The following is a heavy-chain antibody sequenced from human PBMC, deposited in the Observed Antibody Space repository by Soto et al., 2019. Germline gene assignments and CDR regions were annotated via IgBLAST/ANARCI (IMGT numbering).Heavy chain of an antibody. CDR2: IIPIFGTT. J-gene: IGHJ4*02. Sequence: QVQLVQSGAEVKKPGSSVKVSCKASGGTFSSYAISWVRQAPGQGLECMGGIIPIFGTTKYAQKFQGRVTITADESTSTAYMELSSLRSEDTAIYYCARGQEMLRPLDYWGQGTLVTVSS. CDR3: ARGQEMLRPLDY. V-gene: IGHV1-69*12. D-gene: IGHD2-8*01. CDR1: GGTFSSYA.